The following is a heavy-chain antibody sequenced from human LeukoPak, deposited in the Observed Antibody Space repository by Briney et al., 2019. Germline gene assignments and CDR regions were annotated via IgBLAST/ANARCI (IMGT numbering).Heavy chain of an antibody. J-gene: IGHJ5*02. CDR3: ARVRIAAAANWFDP. CDR1: GYTFTSYG. D-gene: IGHD6-13*01. CDR2: IIPILGIA. Sequence: ASVKVSCKASGYTFTSYGISWVRQAPGQGLEWMGRIIPILGIANYAQKFQGRVTITADKSTSTAYMELSSLRSEDTAVYYCARVRIAAAANWFDPWGQGTLVTVSS. V-gene: IGHV1-69*04.